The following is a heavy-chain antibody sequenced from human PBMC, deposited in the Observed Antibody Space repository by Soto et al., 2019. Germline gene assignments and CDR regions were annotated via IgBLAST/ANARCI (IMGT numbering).Heavy chain of an antibody. J-gene: IGHJ5*02. Sequence: QVHLQESGPGLVKPSETLSLTCAVSGASIGSGGWWSWVRQPPGKGLEWIAEIFHDGNTNYSPSLKSRVTISVDKSQNQFSLKVYSVTAADTAVYCCARHEGWTGPDQWGQGTLFTVSS. V-gene: IGHV4-4*01. CDR3: ARHEGWTGPDQ. CDR2: IFHDGNT. D-gene: IGHD2-8*02. CDR1: GASIGSGGW.